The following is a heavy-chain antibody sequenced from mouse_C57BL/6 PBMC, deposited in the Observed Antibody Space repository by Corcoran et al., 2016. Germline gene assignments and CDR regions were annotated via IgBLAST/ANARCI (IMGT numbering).Heavy chain of an antibody. J-gene: IGHJ4*01. CDR3: AREVIYYDYDDAMDY. V-gene: IGHV1-26*01. CDR1: GYTFTDYY. CDR2: INPNNGGT. Sequence: EVQLQQSGPELVKPGASVKISCKASGYTFTDYYMNWVKQSHGKSLEWIGDINPNNGGTSYNQKFKGKATLTVDKSSSTAYMELNSLTSEDSAVYYCAREVIYYDYDDAMDYWGQGTSVTVSS. D-gene: IGHD2-4*01.